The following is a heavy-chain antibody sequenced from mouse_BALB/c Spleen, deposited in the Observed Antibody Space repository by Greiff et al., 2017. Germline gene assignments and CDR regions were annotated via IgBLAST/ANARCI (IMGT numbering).Heavy chain of an antibody. J-gene: IGHJ4*01. V-gene: IGHV1-82*01. CDR2: IYPGDGDT. CDR3: ARSYGNYAMDY. D-gene: IGHD2-1*01. Sequence: VKLQESGPELVKPGASVKISCKASGYAFSSSWMNWVKQRPGQGLEWIGRIYPGDGDTNYNGKFKGKATLTADKSSSTAYMQLSSLTSVDSAVYFCARSYGNYAMDYWGQGTSVTVSS. CDR1: GYAFSSSW.